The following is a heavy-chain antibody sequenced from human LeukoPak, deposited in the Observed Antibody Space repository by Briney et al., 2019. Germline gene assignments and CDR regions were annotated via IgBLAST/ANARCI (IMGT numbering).Heavy chain of an antibody. CDR2: IIPIFDIP. Sequence: SVKVSCKASGGTFSSYSISWVRQAPGQGLEWVGRIIPIFDIPNYAQKFRGRVTIAADKSTSTAYMELSSLRSEDTAVYYCARDFKESKWNDAHWFDPWGQGTLVTVSS. CDR1: GGTFSSYS. D-gene: IGHD1-20*01. J-gene: IGHJ5*02. CDR3: ARDFKESKWNDAHWFDP. V-gene: IGHV1-69*04.